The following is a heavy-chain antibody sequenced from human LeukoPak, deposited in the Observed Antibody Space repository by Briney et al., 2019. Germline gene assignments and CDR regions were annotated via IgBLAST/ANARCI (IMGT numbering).Heavy chain of an antibody. D-gene: IGHD4-17*01. CDR2: ISYSGST. V-gene: IGHV4-59*08. Sequence: SETLSLTCTVSGGSLSGYYWSWIRQPPGKGLEWIGYISYSGSTNYNSSLKSRVTISGDTSKNQFSLRLASVTAADTAVYYCAGHQGTMTGYYFDYWGQGTLVTASS. J-gene: IGHJ4*02. CDR3: AGHQGTMTGYYFDY. CDR1: GGSLSGYY.